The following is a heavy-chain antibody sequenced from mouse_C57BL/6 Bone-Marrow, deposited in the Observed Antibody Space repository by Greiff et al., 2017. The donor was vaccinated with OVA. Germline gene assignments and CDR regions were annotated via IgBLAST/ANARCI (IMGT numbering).Heavy chain of an antibody. V-gene: IGHV5-2*03. J-gene: IGHJ1*03. CDR3: ARLGNWDWYFDV. D-gene: IGHD4-1*01. CDR2: INSDGGST. CDR1: EYEFPSHD. Sequence: EVKVEESGGGLVQPGESLKLSCESNEYEFPSHDMSWVRKTPEKRLELVAAINSDGGSTYYPDTMERRFIISRDNTKKTLYLQMSSLRSEDTALYYCARLGNWDWYFDVWGTGTTVTVSS.